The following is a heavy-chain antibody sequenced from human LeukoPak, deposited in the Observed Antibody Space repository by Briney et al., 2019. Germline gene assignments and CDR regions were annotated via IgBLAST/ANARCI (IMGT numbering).Heavy chain of an antibody. V-gene: IGHV6-1*01. Sequence: SQTLSLTCALFGDSVSSNSAAWNWIRQSPSRSLEWLGRTYYRSKWYNDYAVSVKSRITINPDTSKNQFSLQLNSVTPEDTAVYYCARDLLLWFGELAAFDIWGQGTMVTVSS. D-gene: IGHD3-10*01. CDR3: ARDLLLWFGELAAFDI. CDR2: TYYRSKWYN. J-gene: IGHJ3*02. CDR1: GDSVSSNSAA.